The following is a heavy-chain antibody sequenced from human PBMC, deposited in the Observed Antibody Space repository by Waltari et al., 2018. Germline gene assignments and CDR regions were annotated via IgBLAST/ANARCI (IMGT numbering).Heavy chain of an antibody. CDR1: GFTFSRFG. J-gene: IGHJ4*02. CDR2: IWHDGSNE. Sequence: QVQLVESGGGGVQPGRSLRLSWAASGFTFSRFGMHWVRQAPGKGLEWVAVIWHDGSNEYYVDSVKGRFTISRDNSKNTLYLQMNSLRAEDSAVYYCASQSTTLFDYWGQGTLVTVSS. CDR3: ASQSTTLFDY. V-gene: IGHV3-33*01. D-gene: IGHD2-15*01.